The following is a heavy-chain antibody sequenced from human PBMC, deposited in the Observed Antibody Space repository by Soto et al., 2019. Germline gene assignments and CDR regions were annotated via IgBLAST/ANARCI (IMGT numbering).Heavy chain of an antibody. D-gene: IGHD6-19*01. CDR2: INAGNGDT. V-gene: IGHV1-3*01. CDR3: ARAISGFVT. Sequence: QVQLVQSGAEMKKPGASVKLSCKASGITYNTYAIHWVRQAPGQGLEWMGWINAGNGDTRYSQNFQGRVTLTRDTSAGRVSMDLDSPKFEDTGVYYCARAISGFVTWGRGTRVTVSS. J-gene: IGHJ4*02. CDR1: GITYNTYA.